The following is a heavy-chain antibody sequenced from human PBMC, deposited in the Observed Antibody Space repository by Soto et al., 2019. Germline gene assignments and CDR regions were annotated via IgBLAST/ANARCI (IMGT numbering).Heavy chain of an antibody. CDR1: GFTFSSYS. CDR2: ISSSSSYI. CDR3: ARASVPDSSGGYDEYFQH. Sequence: GGSLRLSCAASGFTFSSYSMNWVRQAPGKGLELVSSISSSSSYIYYADSEKGRFTNSRDNAKNSLYLQMNSLRAEDTDVYCCARASVPDSSGGYDEYFQHWGQGTLVTVSS. V-gene: IGHV3-21*01. J-gene: IGHJ1*01. D-gene: IGHD6-19*01.